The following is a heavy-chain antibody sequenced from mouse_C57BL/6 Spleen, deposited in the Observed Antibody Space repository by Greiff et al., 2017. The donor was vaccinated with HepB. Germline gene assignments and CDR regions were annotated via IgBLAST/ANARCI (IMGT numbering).Heavy chain of an antibody. Sequence: EVNLVESGGGLVKPGGSLKLSCAASGFTFSDYGMHWVRQAPEKGLEWVAYISSGSSTIYYADTVKGRFTISRDNAKNPLFLQMTSLRSEDTAMYYCARTPSYGNYVAWFAYWGQGTLVTVSA. CDR1: GFTFSDYG. CDR2: ISSGSSTI. CDR3: ARTPSYGNYVAWFAY. V-gene: IGHV5-17*01. J-gene: IGHJ3*01. D-gene: IGHD2-10*01.